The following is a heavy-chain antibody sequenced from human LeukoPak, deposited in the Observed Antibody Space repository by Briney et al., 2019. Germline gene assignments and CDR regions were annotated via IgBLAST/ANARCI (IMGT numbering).Heavy chain of an antibody. D-gene: IGHD1-1*01. J-gene: IGHJ4*02. CDR1: EFSVGSNY. V-gene: IGHV3-66*01. CDR3: ARAHRLEPVDY. Sequence: PGGSLRLSCAASEFSVGSNYMTWVRQAPEKGLEWVSLIYSGGSTYYADSVKGRFTISRDNSKNTLYLQMNSLRAEDTAVYYCARAHRLEPVDYWGQGTLVTVSS. CDR2: IYSGGST.